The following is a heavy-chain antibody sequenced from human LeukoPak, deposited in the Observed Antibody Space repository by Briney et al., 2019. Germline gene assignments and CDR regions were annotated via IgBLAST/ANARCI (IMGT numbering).Heavy chain of an antibody. CDR3: ARKRAPDY. J-gene: IGHJ4*02. Sequence: AETLSLTCAVYGGSFSGYYWSWIRQPPGKGLEWVGEINHSGSTNYTPSLKSRVTISVDKSKNQLSLKMSTLTAADTAVYYCARKRAPDYLGQGTLVTVSS. V-gene: IGHV4-34*01. CDR1: GGSFSGYY. CDR2: INHSGST.